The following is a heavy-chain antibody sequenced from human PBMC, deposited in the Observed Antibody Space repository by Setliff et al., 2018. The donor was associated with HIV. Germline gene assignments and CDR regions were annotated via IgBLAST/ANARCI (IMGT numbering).Heavy chain of an antibody. D-gene: IGHD3-22*01. CDR3: ARDPPWNYDSSGYPYYFDY. CDR1: GFTFSSYS. Sequence: GGSLRLSCAASGFTFSSYSMNWIRQAPGKGLEWVSFISPSGTYIHYADSLKGRFTISRDNAKNSLYLQMNSLRAEDTAVYYCARDPPWNYDSSGYPYYFDYWGQGTLVTVSS. J-gene: IGHJ4*02. V-gene: IGHV3-21*01. CDR2: ISPSGTYI.